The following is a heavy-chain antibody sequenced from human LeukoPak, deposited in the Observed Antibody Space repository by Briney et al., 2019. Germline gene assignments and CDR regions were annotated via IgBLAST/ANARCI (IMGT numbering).Heavy chain of an antibody. J-gene: IGHJ4*02. D-gene: IGHD3-3*01. CDR2: INPSGGST. Sequence: GASLKVSSKASGYTFTSYYMHWVRQAPGQGLEWMGIINPSGGSTSYAQKFQGRVTMTRDTSTSTVYMELSSLRSEDTAVYYCARDGLRFYYFDYWGQGTLVTVSS. CDR1: GYTFTSYY. V-gene: IGHV1-46*01. CDR3: ARDGLRFYYFDY.